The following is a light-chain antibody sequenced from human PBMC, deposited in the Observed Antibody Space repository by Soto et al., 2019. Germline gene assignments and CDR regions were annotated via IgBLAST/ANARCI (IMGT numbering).Light chain of an antibody. CDR3: QEYNSYSLT. CDR2: KAS. J-gene: IGKJ4*01. V-gene: IGKV1-5*03. CDR1: QTISSW. Sequence: EIQMTHAPSTLSASVGDRVTITCRASQTISSWLAWYQQKPGKAPKLLIYKASTLESGVPSRFSGSGSGTEFTLTISSLQPDDFATYYCQEYNSYSLTFGGGTKVDIK.